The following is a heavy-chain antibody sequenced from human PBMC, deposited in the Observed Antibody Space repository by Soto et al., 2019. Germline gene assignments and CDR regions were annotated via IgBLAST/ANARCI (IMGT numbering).Heavy chain of an antibody. CDR3: ARDQTGITTAGGGRIDR. CDR1: GFTFSTHA. CDR2: VSFDGSNK. J-gene: IGHJ5*02. Sequence: SVGGVVQPGRSLRLSCAASGFTFSTHAMHWVRQAPGKGLECVAIVSFDGSNKYYADSVKGRFTITRDKSKNTLYLQMSGLTPEDTAFYYCARDQTGITTAGGGRIDRWGQGTLVTVSS. D-gene: IGHD6-13*01. V-gene: IGHV3-30-3*01.